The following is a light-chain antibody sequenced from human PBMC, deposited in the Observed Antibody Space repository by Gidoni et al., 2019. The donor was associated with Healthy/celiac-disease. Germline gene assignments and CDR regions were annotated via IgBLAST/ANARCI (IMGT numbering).Light chain of an antibody. Sequence: DIQMTQSPSSLSASVGDRVTITCRASQSISSYFNWYQQKPGKAPKLLIYAASSLQSGVPSRFSGSGSGTDFTLTIISLQPEDFATYYCQQSYSTPPVTFGGGTKVEIK. V-gene: IGKV1-39*01. CDR3: QQSYSTPPVT. CDR1: QSISSY. J-gene: IGKJ4*01. CDR2: AAS.